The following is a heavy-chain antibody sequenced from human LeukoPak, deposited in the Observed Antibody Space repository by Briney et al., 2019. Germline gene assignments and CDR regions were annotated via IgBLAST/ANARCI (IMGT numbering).Heavy chain of an antibody. CDR3: AKDIIAAAGTPDY. V-gene: IGHV3-7*01. CDR1: GFSLSTYW. J-gene: IGHJ4*02. D-gene: IGHD6-13*01. Sequence: PGGSLRLSCAASGFSLSTYWMSWVRQAPGKGLEWVANIKQDESEKDYVDSVKGRFTISRDNSKNTLYLQMNSLRAEDTAVYYCAKDIIAAAGTPDYWGQGTLVTVSS. CDR2: IKQDESEK.